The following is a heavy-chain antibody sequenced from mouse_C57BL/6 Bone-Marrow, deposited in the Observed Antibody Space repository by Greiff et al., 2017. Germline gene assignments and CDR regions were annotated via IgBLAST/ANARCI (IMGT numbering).Heavy chain of an antibody. V-gene: IGHV1-81*01. CDR1: GYTFTSYG. CDR2: IYPRSGNT. J-gene: IGHJ1*03. Sequence: VKLMESGAELARPGASVKLSCKASGYTFTSYGISWVKQRTGQGLDWIGEIYPRSGNTYYNEKFKGKTTLTADKSSRTAYMELRSLTSEDSAVYFCAREVRYFDVWGTGTTVTVSS. D-gene: IGHD2-1*01. CDR3: AREVRYFDV.